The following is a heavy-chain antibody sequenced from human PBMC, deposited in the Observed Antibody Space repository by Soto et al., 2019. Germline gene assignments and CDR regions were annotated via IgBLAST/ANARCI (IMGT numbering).Heavy chain of an antibody. V-gene: IGHV1-2*02. J-gene: IGHJ6*03. Sequence: QVQLVQSGAEVKKPGASVTVSCKASGYRFSDYYLHWVRQAPGQGPEWMGWMNPNSGDTKYAQKFKGRVTLTRYTSVRTAFMELNWLKSDDTAVYYCARESGGATAPLDYYYFYMDVWGIGTTVTVSS. D-gene: IGHD5-12*01. CDR2: MNPNSGDT. CDR1: GYRFSDYY. CDR3: ARESGGATAPLDYYYFYMDV.